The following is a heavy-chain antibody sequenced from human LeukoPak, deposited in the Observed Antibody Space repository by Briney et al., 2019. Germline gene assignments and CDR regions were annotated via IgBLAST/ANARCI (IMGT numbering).Heavy chain of an antibody. J-gene: IGHJ4*02. V-gene: IGHV3-21*01. CDR1: GFTFSNFG. Sequence: GGSLILSCAASGFTFSNFGMNWVRPAPGKGLEWVSSISSSSYTYYADSVKDRFTISRDNAKNSLYLQMNSLRVEDTAVYYCARGGHPCYWGQGTLVTVSS. CDR3: ARGGHPCY. CDR2: ISSSSYT.